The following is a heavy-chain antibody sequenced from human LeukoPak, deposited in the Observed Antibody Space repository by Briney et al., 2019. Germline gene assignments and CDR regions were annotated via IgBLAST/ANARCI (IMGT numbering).Heavy chain of an antibody. V-gene: IGHV3-23*01. D-gene: IGHD6-13*01. Sequence: PGGSLRLSCAASAFAFSTYHMSWVRQAPGKGLEWVSAISGSGGSTYYADSVKGRFTISRDNSKNTLYLQMNSLRAEDTAVYYCAKDEAAREGRSSDVGYWGQGTLVTVSS. CDR3: AKDEAAREGRSSDVGY. J-gene: IGHJ4*02. CDR2: ISGSGGST. CDR1: AFAFSTYH.